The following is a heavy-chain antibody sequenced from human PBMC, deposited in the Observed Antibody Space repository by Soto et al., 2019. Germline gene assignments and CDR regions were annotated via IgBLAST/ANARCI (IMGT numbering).Heavy chain of an antibody. J-gene: IGHJ4*01. V-gene: IGHV4-59*01. CDR1: GDSIHSYY. Sequence: SETLSLTCSVSGDSIHSYYWTWIRQPPGKGLEWIGYIYYSGSTSYNPSLESRVTFSVDRSKNQFSLSLRSVTAADTAVYYCAREADNGGSGYWGHGTLVTVS. D-gene: IGHD4-17*01. CDR2: IYYSGST. CDR3: AREADNGGSGY.